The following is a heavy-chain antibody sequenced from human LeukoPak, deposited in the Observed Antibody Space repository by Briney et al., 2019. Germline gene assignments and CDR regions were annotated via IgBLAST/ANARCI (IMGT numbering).Heavy chain of an antibody. CDR3: AKEGGSGWSYFDY. Sequence: PGGSLRLSCAASGFTFSSYAMSWVRQAPGKGLEWVSGISVSAGTTYYADSVKGRSTISRDNSRNTLFLQMNSLRADDTAVYFCAKEGGSGWSYFDYWGQGTLVTVSS. V-gene: IGHV3-23*01. D-gene: IGHD6-19*01. CDR1: GFTFSSYA. J-gene: IGHJ4*02. CDR2: ISVSAGTT.